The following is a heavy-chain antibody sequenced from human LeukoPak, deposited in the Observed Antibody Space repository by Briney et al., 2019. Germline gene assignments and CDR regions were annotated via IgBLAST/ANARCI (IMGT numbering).Heavy chain of an antibody. CDR2: IYYTRST. J-gene: IGHJ4*02. V-gene: IGHV4-59*01. D-gene: IGHD1-26*01. CDR3: ARYSGSYSGFDY. Sequence: SETLSLTCTVSGGSISSYYWSWIRQPPGKGLEWIGYIYYTRSTHYNPSLKSRVTISVDTSKNQFSLKLSSVTAADTAVYYCARYSGSYSGFDYWGQGTLVTVSS. CDR1: GGSISSYY.